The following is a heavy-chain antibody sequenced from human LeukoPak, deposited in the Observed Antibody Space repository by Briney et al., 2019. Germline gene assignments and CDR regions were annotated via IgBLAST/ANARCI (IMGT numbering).Heavy chain of an antibody. Sequence: GGSLRLSCAASGFTFSSYWMHWVRQAPGKGLVWVSRINSDGSSTSYADSVKGRFTISGDNAKNTLYLQMNSLRAEDTAVYYCARECSTSCYGDAFDIWGQGTMVTVSS. V-gene: IGHV3-74*01. J-gene: IGHJ3*02. CDR2: INSDGSST. CDR3: ARECSTSCYGDAFDI. CDR1: GFTFSSYW. D-gene: IGHD2-2*01.